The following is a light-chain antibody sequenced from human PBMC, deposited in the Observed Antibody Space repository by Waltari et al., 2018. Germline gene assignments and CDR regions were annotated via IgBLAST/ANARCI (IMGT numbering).Light chain of an antibody. CDR2: WAS. Sequence: DIVMTQSPDSLAVSLGERVTLNCKSSQSVLYSSNSQNYFAWYQQKPGQPPKLLIYWASARESGVPDRFSGSESGTDFTLTISSLQAEDVAVYYCQQYYDIPWTFGQGTKVEIK. J-gene: IGKJ1*01. CDR1: QSVLYSSNSQNY. V-gene: IGKV4-1*01. CDR3: QQYYDIPWT.